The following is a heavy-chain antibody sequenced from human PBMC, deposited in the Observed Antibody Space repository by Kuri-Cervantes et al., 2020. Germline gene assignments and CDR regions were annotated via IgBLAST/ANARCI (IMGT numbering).Heavy chain of an antibody. CDR3: VSPERGGYSYGWAFDI. J-gene: IGHJ3*02. V-gene: IGHV7-4-1*02. Sequence: ASVKVSCKASGYTFTSSDINWVRQATGQGLEWMGWINTNTGNPTYAQGFTGRFVFSLDTSVSTAYLQISSLKAEDTAVYYCVSPERGGYSYGWAFDIWGQGTMVTVSS. CDR2: INTNTGNP. CDR1: GYTFTSSD. D-gene: IGHD5-18*01.